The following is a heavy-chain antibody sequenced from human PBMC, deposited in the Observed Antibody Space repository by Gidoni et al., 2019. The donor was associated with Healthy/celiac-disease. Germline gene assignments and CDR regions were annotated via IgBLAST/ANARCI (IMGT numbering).Heavy chain of an antibody. CDR2: ISYDGSNK. Sequence: QVQLVESGGGVVQPGRSLRLSCAASGFPFSSYAMHWVRQAPGKGLEWVAVISYDGSNKYYADSVKGRFTISRDNSKNTLYLQMNSLRAEDTAVYYCARDPPGQYGSGMHYFDYWGQGTLVTVSS. J-gene: IGHJ4*02. V-gene: IGHV3-30-3*01. CDR3: ARDPPGQYGSGMHYFDY. D-gene: IGHD3-10*01. CDR1: GFPFSSYA.